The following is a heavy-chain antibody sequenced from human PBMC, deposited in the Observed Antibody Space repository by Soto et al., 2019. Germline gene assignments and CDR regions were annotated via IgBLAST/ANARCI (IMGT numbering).Heavy chain of an antibody. CDR2: IFPGASDT. D-gene: IGHD2-15*01. CDR3: ERGGIIVTPPAY. Sequence: GESLKSSCQGSGYYFGAYLNGCVRQMPGKGLEWMVLIFPGASDTRYRPSFEGQVTISVDRSINTAYLQCSSLKASDTAMYFCERGGIIVTPPAYWAQGTDVTVSS. J-gene: IGHJ4*02. CDR1: GYYFGAYL. V-gene: IGHV5-51*01.